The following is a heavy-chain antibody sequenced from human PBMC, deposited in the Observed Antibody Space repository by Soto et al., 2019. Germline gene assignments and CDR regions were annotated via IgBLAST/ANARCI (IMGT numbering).Heavy chain of an antibody. CDR2: TYYRSRWYS. CDR1: GDTVSSNSVA. J-gene: IGHJ6*02. Sequence: SPTLSLTCVGSGDTVSSNSVAWNWVRQSPSRGLEWLGRTYYRSRWYSDYAVSVRSRIDINADTSKNQVSLQLNSVTPEDTAVYYCARSEEDSDYYYYGMDVWRQGTTVTVSS. D-gene: IGHD2-15*01. V-gene: IGHV6-1*01. CDR3: ARSEEDSDYYYYGMDV.